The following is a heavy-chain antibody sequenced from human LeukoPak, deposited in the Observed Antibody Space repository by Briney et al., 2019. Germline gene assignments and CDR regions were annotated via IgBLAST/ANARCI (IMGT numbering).Heavy chain of an antibody. Sequence: TGGSLRLSCAASGFTFSSYGMHWVRQAPGKGLEWVAFIRYDGSNKYYADSVKGRFTISRDNSKNTLYLQMNSLRAEDTAVYYCAKDRGYSSSSGYYYMDVWGKGTTVTVSS. J-gene: IGHJ6*03. V-gene: IGHV3-30*02. CDR2: IRYDGSNK. CDR1: GFTFSSYG. D-gene: IGHD6-6*01. CDR3: AKDRGYSSSSGYYYMDV.